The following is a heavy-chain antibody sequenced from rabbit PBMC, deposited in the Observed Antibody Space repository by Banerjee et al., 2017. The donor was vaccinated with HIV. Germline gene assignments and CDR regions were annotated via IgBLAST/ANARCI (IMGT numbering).Heavy chain of an antibody. CDR1: GFSFSSTYW. CDR3: AREEYVGYGYSNDL. D-gene: IGHD6-1*01. V-gene: IGHV1S45*01. CDR2: IDAGSNGNT. Sequence: QEQLEESGGDLVKPEGSLTLTCTASGFSFSSTYWMYWVRQAPGKGLEWIACIDAGSNGNTYYASWAKGRFTVSKTSSTTVTLQMTSLTAADTATYFCAREEYVGYGYSNDLWGQGTLVTVS. J-gene: IGHJ3*01.